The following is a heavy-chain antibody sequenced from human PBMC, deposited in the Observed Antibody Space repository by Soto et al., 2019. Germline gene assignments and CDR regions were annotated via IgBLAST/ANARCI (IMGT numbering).Heavy chain of an antibody. CDR1: GFTFSSYS. Sequence: GGSLRLSCAASGFTFSSYSMNWVRQAPGKGLEWVSSISSSSSYIYYADSVKGRFTISRDNAKNSLYLQMNSLRAEDTAVYYCAREDYGDRPLDYWGQGTLVTVSS. J-gene: IGHJ4*02. V-gene: IGHV3-21*01. CDR3: AREDYGDRPLDY. CDR2: ISSSSSYI. D-gene: IGHD4-17*01.